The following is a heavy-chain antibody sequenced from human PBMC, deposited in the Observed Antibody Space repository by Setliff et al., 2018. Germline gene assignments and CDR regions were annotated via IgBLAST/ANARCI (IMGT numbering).Heavy chain of an antibody. CDR3: ATVDIVATITGGYYFDY. CDR1: GYTLTELS. CDR2: FDPEDGET. Sequence: ASVKVSCKVSGYTLTELSMHWVRQAPGKGLEWMGGFDPEDGETIYAQKFQGRVTVTEDTSTDTAYMELSSLRSEDTAVYYCATVDIVATITGGYYFDYWGQGTLVTVS. V-gene: IGHV1-24*01. D-gene: IGHD5-12*01. J-gene: IGHJ4*02.